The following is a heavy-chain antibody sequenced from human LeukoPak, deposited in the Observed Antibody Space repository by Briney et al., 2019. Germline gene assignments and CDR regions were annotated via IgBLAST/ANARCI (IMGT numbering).Heavy chain of an antibody. V-gene: IGHV1-69*05. CDR3: ARVVGGATGNNWFDP. J-gene: IGHJ5*02. CDR1: GGTFSSYA. Sequence: SVKVSCKASGGTFSSYAISWVRQAPGQGLEWMGRIIPIFGTANYAQKFQGRVTITTDESTSTAYMELSSLGSEDTAVYYCARVVGGATGNNWFDPWGQGTLVTVSS. CDR2: IIPIFGTA. D-gene: IGHD1-14*01.